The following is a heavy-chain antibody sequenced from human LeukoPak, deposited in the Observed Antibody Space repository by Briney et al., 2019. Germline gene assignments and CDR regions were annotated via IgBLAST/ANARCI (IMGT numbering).Heavy chain of an antibody. V-gene: IGHV1-2*02. Sequence: ASVKVSCKASGYTFTGYYIHWVRQAPGQGLEWMGWINPNSGGTNYAQKFQGRVTMTRDTSISTAYMELSRLRSDDTAVYYCARDGLLWFGTPRFDPWGQGNLVTVSS. J-gene: IGHJ5*02. CDR3: ARDGLLWFGTPRFDP. CDR2: INPNSGGT. D-gene: IGHD3-10*01. CDR1: GYTFTGYY.